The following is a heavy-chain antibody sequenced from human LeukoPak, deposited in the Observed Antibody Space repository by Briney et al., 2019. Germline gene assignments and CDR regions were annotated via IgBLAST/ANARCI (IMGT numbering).Heavy chain of an antibody. CDR2: ICGSGDNT. V-gene: IGHV3-23*01. CDR3: AKGSCSDGSGSFYFDY. Sequence: GSLRLSCAASGFPFSSYAMSWVRQAPGKGLEWVSGICGSGDNTYYTDSVKGRFTISRDNSKNTLYVQVNSLGTYGTAAYYCAKGSCSDGSGSFYFDYWGQGTLVTVSS. D-gene: IGHD3-22*01. J-gene: IGHJ4*02. CDR1: GFPFSSYA.